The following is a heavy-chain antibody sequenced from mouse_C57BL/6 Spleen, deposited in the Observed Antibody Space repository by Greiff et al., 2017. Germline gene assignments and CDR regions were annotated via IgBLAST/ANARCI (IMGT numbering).Heavy chain of an antibody. CDR1: GFTFSDYG. V-gene: IGHV5-17*01. D-gene: IGHD1-1*01. CDR2: ISSGSSTI. J-gene: IGHJ2*01. Sequence: EVMLVESGGGLVKPGGSLKLSCAASGFTFSDYGMHWVRQAPEKGLEWVAYISSGSSTIYYADTVKGRFTISRDNAQNTLFLQMTSLRSEDTAMYYCARSYYYGTPYYFDYWGQGTTLTVSS. CDR3: ARSYYYGTPYYFDY.